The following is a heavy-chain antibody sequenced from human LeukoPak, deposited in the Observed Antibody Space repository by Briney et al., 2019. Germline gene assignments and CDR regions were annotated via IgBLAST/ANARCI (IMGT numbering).Heavy chain of an antibody. D-gene: IGHD3-3*01. J-gene: IGHJ4*02. CDR2: ISVYNGNR. V-gene: IGHV1-18*01. CDR1: GYTFTSYG. Sequence: ASVKVSCKASGYTFTSYGISWGRQAPGQGKEWKGGISVYNGNRNYAKKVQGRGTITTDTTTSKTYMELRRRRPDETAVYYCARVGDYYDFWSGYSWNPLLFDYWGQGTLVTVSS. CDR3: ARVGDYYDFWSGYSWNPLLFDY.